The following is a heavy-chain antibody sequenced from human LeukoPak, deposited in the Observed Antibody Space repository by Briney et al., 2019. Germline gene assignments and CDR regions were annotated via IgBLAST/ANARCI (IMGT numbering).Heavy chain of an antibody. J-gene: IGHJ4*02. CDR2: IRSKAYGGTT. V-gene: IGHV3-49*03. Sequence: PGGSLRLSCTASGFTFGDYAMSWFRQAPGKGLEGVGFIRSKAYGGTTEYAASVKGRFTISRDDSKSIAYLQMNSLKTEDTAVYYCTRKAGGRIVAYYFDYWGQGTLVTVSS. D-gene: IGHD1-26*01. CDR3: TRKAGGRIVAYYFDY. CDR1: GFTFGDYA.